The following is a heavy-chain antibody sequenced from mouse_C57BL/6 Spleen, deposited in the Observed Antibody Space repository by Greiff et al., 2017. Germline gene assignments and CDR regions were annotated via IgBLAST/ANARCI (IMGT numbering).Heavy chain of an antibody. CDR1: GYTFTDYE. D-gene: IGHD1-1*02. CDR2: IDPETGGT. J-gene: IGHJ2*01. CDR3: TKTIYYFDD. V-gene: IGHV1-15*01. Sequence: VQLQQSGAELVRPGASVTLSCKASGYTFTDYEMHWVKQTPVHGLEWIGAIDPETGGTAYNQKFKGKAILTADKSSSTAYMELRSLTSEDSAVYYCTKTIYYFDDWGQGTTLTVAS.